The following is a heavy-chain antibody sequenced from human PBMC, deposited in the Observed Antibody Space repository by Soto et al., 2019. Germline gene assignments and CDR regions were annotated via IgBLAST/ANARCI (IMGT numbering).Heavy chain of an antibody. CDR1: GGSITSGDYY. Sequence: KASETLSLTCTVSGGSITSGDYYWSWIRQPPGKGLEWIGYIYYSGTTYYSPSLKSRVTISADRSRNQFSLKLNSVTDADTAVYYCARDYASGSGPEYWGQGTLFTVSS. V-gene: IGHV4-30-4*01. D-gene: IGHD3-10*01. CDR3: ARDYASGSGPEY. J-gene: IGHJ4*02. CDR2: IYYSGTT.